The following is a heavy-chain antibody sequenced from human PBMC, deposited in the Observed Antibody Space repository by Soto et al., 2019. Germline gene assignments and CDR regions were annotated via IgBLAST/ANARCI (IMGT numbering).Heavy chain of an antibody. CDR2: VYYSGST. Sequence: RQPPGKGLEWIGNVYYSGSTNYNPSLKSRVTISVDTSKNQFSLKLSSVTAADTAVYYCARGSSIAGLYYGMDVWGQGTTVT. D-gene: IGHD6-6*01. V-gene: IGHV4-59*12. J-gene: IGHJ6*02. CDR3: ARGSSIAGLYYGMDV.